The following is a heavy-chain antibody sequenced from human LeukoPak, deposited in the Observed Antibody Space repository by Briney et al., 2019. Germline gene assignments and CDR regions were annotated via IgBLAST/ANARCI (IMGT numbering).Heavy chain of an antibody. Sequence: ASVKVSCKASGGTFSSYAISWVRQAPGQGLEWMGWINPNSGGTNYAQKFQGRVTMTRDTSISTAYMELSRLRSDDTAVYYCARVYPRYSSSWYEVHWFDPWSQGTLVTVSS. V-gene: IGHV1-2*02. CDR1: GGTFSSYA. D-gene: IGHD6-13*01. J-gene: IGHJ5*02. CDR2: INPNSGGT. CDR3: ARVYPRYSSSWYEVHWFDP.